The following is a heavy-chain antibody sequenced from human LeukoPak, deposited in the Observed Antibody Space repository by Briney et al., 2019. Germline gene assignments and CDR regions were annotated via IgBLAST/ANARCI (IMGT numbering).Heavy chain of an antibody. D-gene: IGHD3-22*01. CDR3: ARDLGPETSGYLERSYMDV. V-gene: IGHV1-69*06. Sequence: SVNVSCKASGGTFSSYGISWVRQAPGQGLEWIGRIITFFGATIYARKFQGRVTMSADKSTNTTYMELKNLRYDDTAEYFCARDLGPETSGYLERSYMDVWGKGTTVTVSS. CDR2: IITFFGAT. J-gene: IGHJ6*03. CDR1: GGTFSSYG.